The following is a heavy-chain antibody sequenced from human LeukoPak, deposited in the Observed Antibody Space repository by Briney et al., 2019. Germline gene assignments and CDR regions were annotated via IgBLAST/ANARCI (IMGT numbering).Heavy chain of an antibody. CDR1: GGSISSYY. V-gene: IGHV4-59*08. Sequence: SETLPLTCTVSGGSISSYYWSWIRQPPGKGLEWIGYIYYSGSTNYNPSLKSRVAISVDTSKNQFSLKLSSVTAADTAVYYCARHRGELRYFDWLYSDYWGQGTLVTVSS. D-gene: IGHD3-9*01. J-gene: IGHJ4*02. CDR2: IYYSGST. CDR3: ARHRGELRYFDWLYSDY.